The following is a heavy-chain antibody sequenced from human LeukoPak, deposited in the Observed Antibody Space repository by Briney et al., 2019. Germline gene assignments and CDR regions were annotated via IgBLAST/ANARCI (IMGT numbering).Heavy chain of an antibody. CDR1: GFTFSSYG. J-gene: IGHJ4*02. CDR3: VRDASGSVFAFDS. D-gene: IGHD1-1*01. Sequence: GGSLRLSCAASGFTFSSYGIHWVRQAPGKGREWVGVIWYDGSNKYYADSVKGRFTISRDNSEDTLYLQMISLRAEDTAVYYCVRDASGSVFAFDSWGQGALVTVSS. CDR2: IWYDGSNK. V-gene: IGHV3-33*01.